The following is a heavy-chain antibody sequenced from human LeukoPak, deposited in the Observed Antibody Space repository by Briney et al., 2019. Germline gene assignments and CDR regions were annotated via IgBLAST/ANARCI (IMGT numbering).Heavy chain of an antibody. Sequence: GRSLRLPCAASGFTFDDYAMHWVRQAPGKGLEWVSRISWNSGSIAYADSVKGRFTISRDNAKNSLYLQMSSLRAEDMALYYCAKEYSSSSGYFDYWGQGTLVTVSS. D-gene: IGHD6-6*01. J-gene: IGHJ4*02. CDR1: GFTFDDYA. V-gene: IGHV3-9*03. CDR3: AKEYSSSSGYFDY. CDR2: ISWNSGSI.